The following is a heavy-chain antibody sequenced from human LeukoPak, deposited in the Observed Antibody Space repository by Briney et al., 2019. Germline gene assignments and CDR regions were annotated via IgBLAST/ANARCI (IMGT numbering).Heavy chain of an antibody. Sequence: GESLKISCKGSGYSFTNYWIGWVRQMPGKGLEWMGLIYPGDSDTRYSPSFQGQVTISADTSISTAYVQWSSLKTSDTAMYYCARMTATDGKNDAFDIWGQGTMVTISS. V-gene: IGHV5-51*01. J-gene: IGHJ3*02. D-gene: IGHD5-24*01. CDR1: GYSFTNYW. CDR2: IYPGDSDT. CDR3: ARMTATDGKNDAFDI.